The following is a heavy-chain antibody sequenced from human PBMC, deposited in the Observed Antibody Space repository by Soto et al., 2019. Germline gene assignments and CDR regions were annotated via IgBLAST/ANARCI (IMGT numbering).Heavy chain of an antibody. V-gene: IGHV3-48*02. CDR2: ISGSGGTI. D-gene: IGHD6-19*01. Sequence: EVQLVESGGGLVQPGGSLRLSCAASGFTLSSYSMHWVRQAPGKGLEWVSYISGSGGTIYYADSVKGRFTISRDNAKNSLAVQMNSLRDEDTAVYFCARETGLSSSGWSYYFDLWGQGTRVTVSS. J-gene: IGHJ4*02. CDR1: GFTLSSYS. CDR3: ARETGLSSSGWSYYFDL.